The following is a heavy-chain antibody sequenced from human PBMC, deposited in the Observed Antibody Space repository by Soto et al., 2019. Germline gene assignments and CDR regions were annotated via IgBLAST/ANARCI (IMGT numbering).Heavy chain of an antibody. Sequence: PSETLSLTCTVYGGSSSSYYWSWIRQPPGKGLEWIGYIYYSGSTNYNPSLKSRVTISVDTSKNQFSLKLSSVTAADTAVYYCARVRQPKIFDYWGQGTLVPVSA. CDR2: IYYSGST. V-gene: IGHV4-59*01. CDR1: GGSSSSYY. CDR3: ARVRQPKIFDY. D-gene: IGHD6-13*01. J-gene: IGHJ4*02.